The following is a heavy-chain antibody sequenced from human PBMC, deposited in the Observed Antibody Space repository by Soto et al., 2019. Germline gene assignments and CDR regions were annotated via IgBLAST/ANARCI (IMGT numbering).Heavy chain of an antibody. V-gene: IGHV1-46*01. Sequence: ASVKVSCKASGYTFTSYYMHWVRQAPGQGLEWMGIINPSGGSTSYAQKFQGRVTMTRDTSTSTVYMELSSLRSEDTAVYYCARDLVNLMIVVDYYYGMDVWGQGTTVTVSS. CDR3: ARDLVNLMIVVDYYYGMDV. CDR2: INPSGGST. CDR1: GYTFTSYY. J-gene: IGHJ6*02. D-gene: IGHD3-22*01.